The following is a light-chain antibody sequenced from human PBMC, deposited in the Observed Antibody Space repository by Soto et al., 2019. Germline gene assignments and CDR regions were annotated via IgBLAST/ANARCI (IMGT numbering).Light chain of an antibody. V-gene: IGLV1-40*01. CDR2: NNN. J-gene: IGLJ1*01. CDR3: QSYDSRLSAWV. Sequence: HSVLTQPPSVSAAPGRRVTISCTGSGPNIVAGYHVHWYQYLPGTAPKLLIYNNNNRPSGVPDRFSGSKSGASASLAITGLQAEDEADYYCQSYDSRLSAWVFGTGTKLTVL. CDR1: GPNIVAGYH.